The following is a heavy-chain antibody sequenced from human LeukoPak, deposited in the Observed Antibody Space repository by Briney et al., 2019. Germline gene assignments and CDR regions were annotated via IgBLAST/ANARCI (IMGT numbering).Heavy chain of an antibody. CDR1: GGIFSSYA. CDR2: IIPIFGTA. Sequence: SVTVSCKASGGIFSSYAISWVRQAPGQGLEWMGGIIPIFGTANYAQKFQGRVTITADESTSTAYMELSSLRSEDTAVYYCATCARSFYCYRFDYWGQGTLVTVSS. V-gene: IGHV1-69*13. D-gene: IGHD2-2*02. J-gene: IGHJ4*02. CDR3: ATCARSFYCYRFDY.